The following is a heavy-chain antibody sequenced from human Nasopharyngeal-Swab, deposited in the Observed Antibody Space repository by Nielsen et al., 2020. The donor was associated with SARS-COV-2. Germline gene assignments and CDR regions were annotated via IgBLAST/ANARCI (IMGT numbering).Heavy chain of an antibody. J-gene: IGHJ4*02. D-gene: IGHD6-13*01. CDR1: GDSISSSSFY. V-gene: IGHV4-39*01. CDR2: IYYSGTT. Sequence: SETLSLTCTVSGDSISSSSFYWGWIRQPPGKGLEWIGSIYYSGTTYYNPSLKSRVTISVDTSKNQFSLNLNSVTAADTAVYYCATHPRGQLDPFDYWGQGSLVTVSS. CDR3: ATHPRGQLDPFDY.